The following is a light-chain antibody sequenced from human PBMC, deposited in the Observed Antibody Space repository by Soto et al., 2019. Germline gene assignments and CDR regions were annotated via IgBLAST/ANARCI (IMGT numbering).Light chain of an antibody. J-gene: IGKJ2*01. CDR3: MHALQSSPYS. V-gene: IGKV2-28*01. Sequence: DNVMTQSPLSLPVTPGEPASISCRSSQSLLHSNGYNYLDWYLQKPGQSPQLLIYLASNRASGVPDRFSVSGSSTDFTLKISRVEAEDVGVYYCMHALQSSPYSFGRGTMLDIK. CDR2: LAS. CDR1: QSLLHSNGYNY.